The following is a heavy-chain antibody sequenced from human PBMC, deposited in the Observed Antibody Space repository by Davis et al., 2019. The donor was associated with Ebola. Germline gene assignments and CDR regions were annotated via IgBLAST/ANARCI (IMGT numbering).Heavy chain of an antibody. CDR2: IYYSGST. V-gene: IGHV4-59*01. J-gene: IGHJ4*02. Sequence: SETLSLTCSVSGASISSYYWSWIRQPPGKGLEWIGYIYYSGSTNYNPSLKSRVTISVDTSKNQFSLKLSSVTAADTAVYYCARELRTVTTKWVFDYWGQGTLVTVSS. D-gene: IGHD4-17*01. CDR1: GASISSYY. CDR3: ARELRTVTTKWVFDY.